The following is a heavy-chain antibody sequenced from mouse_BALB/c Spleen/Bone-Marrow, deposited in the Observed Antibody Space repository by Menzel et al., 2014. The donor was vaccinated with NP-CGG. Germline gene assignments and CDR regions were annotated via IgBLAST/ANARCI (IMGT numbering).Heavy chain of an antibody. CDR1: GFTFSSFG. D-gene: IGHD2-2*01. V-gene: IGHV5-17*02. CDR2: ISSGSSTI. CDR3: ARSSYGYDRQAYFFDY. J-gene: IGHJ2*01. Sequence: EVQRVESGGGLVQPGGSRKLSCAASGFTFSSFGMHWVRQAPEKGLEWVAYISSGSSTIYYADTVKGRFTISRDNPKNTLFLQMTSLRSEDTAMYYCARSSYGYDRQAYFFDYWGQGTTRTVSS.